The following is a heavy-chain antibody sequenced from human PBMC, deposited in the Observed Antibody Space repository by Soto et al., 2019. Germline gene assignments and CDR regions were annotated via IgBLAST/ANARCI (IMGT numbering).Heavy chain of an antibody. D-gene: IGHD6-13*01. Sequence: AAVQVSCKAAGYSFFSYGISWVRQAPGQGLEWMGWIRANNANTTYAQKLPGSDTMTTDTSKSTAYMELRSLRSDDTAVYYCARDLTYSSSWTPFYYYYGMDVWGQGTTVTVSS. CDR2: IRANNANT. V-gene: IGHV1-18*01. J-gene: IGHJ6*02. CDR3: ARDLTYSSSWTPFYYYYGMDV. CDR1: GYSFFSYG.